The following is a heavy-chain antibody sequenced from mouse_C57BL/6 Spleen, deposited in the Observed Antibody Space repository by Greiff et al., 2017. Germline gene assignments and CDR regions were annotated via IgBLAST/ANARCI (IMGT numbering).Heavy chain of an antibody. CDR1: GYTFTSYW. V-gene: IGHV1-50*01. CDR2: IDPSDSYT. D-gene: IGHD1-1*01. Sequence: QVQLQQPGAELVKPGASVKLSCKASGYTFTSYWMQWVKQRPGQGLEWIGEIDPSDSYTNYKQQFKGKATLTVDTSSSTAYMQLSSLTSEDSAVYYCARRSYYCSSDYWGQGTTLTVSS. CDR3: ARRSYYCSSDY. J-gene: IGHJ2*01.